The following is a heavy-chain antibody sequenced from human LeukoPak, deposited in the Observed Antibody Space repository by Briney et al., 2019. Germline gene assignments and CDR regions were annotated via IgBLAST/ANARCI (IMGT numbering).Heavy chain of an antibody. CDR1: GFTFSSCA. V-gene: IGHV3-23*01. CDR3: ARYYDSSGYSSYYYHGMDV. CDR2: ISGSGGST. J-gene: IGHJ6*02. Sequence: GGSLRLSCAASGFTFSSCAMSWVRQAPGKGLEWVSAISGSGGSTYYADSVKGRFTISRDNSKNTLYLQMNSLRAEDTAVYYCARYYDSSGYSSYYYHGMDVWGQGTTVTVSS. D-gene: IGHD3-22*01.